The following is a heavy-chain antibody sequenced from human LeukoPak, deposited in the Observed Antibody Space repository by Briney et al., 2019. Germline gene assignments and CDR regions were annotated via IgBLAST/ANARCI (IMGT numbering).Heavy chain of an antibody. Sequence: ASVKVSCKASGYTFTSYGISWVRQAPGQGLEWMGWISVYNGNTNYAQKLQGRVTMTTDTSTSTAYMELRSLRSDDTAVYYCARGSDYDILTGYSYWGQGTLVTVSS. CDR1: GYTFTSYG. CDR2: ISVYNGNT. CDR3: ARGSDYDILTGYSY. V-gene: IGHV1-18*01. D-gene: IGHD3-9*01. J-gene: IGHJ4*02.